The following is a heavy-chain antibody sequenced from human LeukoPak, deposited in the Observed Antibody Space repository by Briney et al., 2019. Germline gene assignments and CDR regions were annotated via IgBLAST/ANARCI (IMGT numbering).Heavy chain of an antibody. CDR1: GFTVSSNY. J-gene: IGHJ4*02. Sequence: GGSLRLSCAASGFTVSSNYMSWVRQAPGKGLEWVSVIYSGGNTYYADSVKGRFTISRDNSKNTLYLQMNSLRAEDTAVYYCAKVRPDIVTTMYFDYWGQGTLVTVSS. V-gene: IGHV3-53*01. D-gene: IGHD5-12*01. CDR3: AKVRPDIVTTMYFDY. CDR2: IYSGGNT.